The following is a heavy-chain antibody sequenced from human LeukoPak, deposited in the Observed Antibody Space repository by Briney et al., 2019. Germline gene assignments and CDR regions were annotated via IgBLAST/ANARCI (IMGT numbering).Heavy chain of an antibody. D-gene: IGHD1-14*01. V-gene: IGHV3-23*01. Sequence: GGSLRLSCAAPGFTFSSCAMTWVRQAPGKGLEWVASITGDGTRTYYTDSVKGRFTISRDNSKNTLYLQMNSLRADETAIYYCASRPRADMGPLDYWGQGTLVTVST. J-gene: IGHJ4*02. CDR2: ITGDGTRT. CDR3: ASRPRADMGPLDY. CDR1: GFTFSSCA.